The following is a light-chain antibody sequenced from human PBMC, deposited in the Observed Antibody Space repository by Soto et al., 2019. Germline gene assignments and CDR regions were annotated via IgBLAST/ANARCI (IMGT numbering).Light chain of an antibody. CDR1: DSDIGGYNL. Sequence: QSVLTQPASVSGSPGQSITISCTGTDSDIGGYNLVSWYQQHPGKAPKVLLYEGNERPSGVSNRFSGSKSGNTASPTISGLQAEDDAYYYCCSYAGRTTWVFGGGTKVTVL. CDR3: CSYAGRTTWV. V-gene: IGLV2-23*01. CDR2: EGN. J-gene: IGLJ3*02.